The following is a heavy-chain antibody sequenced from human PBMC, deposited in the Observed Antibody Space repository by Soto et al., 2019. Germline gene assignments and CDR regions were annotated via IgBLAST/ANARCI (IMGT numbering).Heavy chain of an antibody. Sequence: ASVKVSCKAPGGTFSSYAISWVRQAPGQGLEWIGGIIPIFGTANYAQKFQGRVTITADESTSTGYMELSSLRSEDTAVYYCARSQGGSSSLDIYYYYYYGMDVWGQGTTVTVSS. V-gene: IGHV1-69*13. D-gene: IGHD2-15*01. J-gene: IGHJ6*02. CDR1: GGTFSSYA. CDR3: ARSQGGSSSLDIYYYYYYGMDV. CDR2: IIPIFGTA.